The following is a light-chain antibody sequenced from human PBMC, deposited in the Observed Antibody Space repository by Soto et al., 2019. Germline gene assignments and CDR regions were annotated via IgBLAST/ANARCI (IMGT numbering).Light chain of an antibody. CDR3: QTWGTAIHDVV. CDR2: LNSDGSH. Sequence: QPVLTQSPSASASLGASVELTCTLSSGHSSYAIAWHQQQPEKGPRYLMKLNSDGSHSKGDGIPDRFSGSSSGAERHLTISSLQSEDEADYYCQTWGTAIHDVVFGGGAKLTVL. V-gene: IGLV4-69*01. CDR1: SGHSSYA. J-gene: IGLJ2*01.